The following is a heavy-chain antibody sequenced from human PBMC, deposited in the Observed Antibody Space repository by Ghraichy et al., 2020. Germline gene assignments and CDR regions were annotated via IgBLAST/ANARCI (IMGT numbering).Heavy chain of an antibody. Sequence: SQTLSLTCAISGDSVSRTNIAWNWIRQSPSRGLEWLGRTYYRSRWYYDYSVSVKSRMTIHPDTSKNQFSLHLNSVTPEDTAVYYCARDPSGLDVWGQGTTVTVSS. J-gene: IGHJ6*02. CDR3: ARDPSGLDV. CDR1: GDSVSRTNIA. CDR2: TYYRSRWYY. V-gene: IGHV6-1*01.